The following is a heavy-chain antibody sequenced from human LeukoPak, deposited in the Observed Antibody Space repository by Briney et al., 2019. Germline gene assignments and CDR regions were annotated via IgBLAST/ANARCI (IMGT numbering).Heavy chain of an antibody. Sequence: GSLRLSCAASGFAFINYAMTWVRQAPGKGLEWVSAIRAGGDTTYYADSVKGRFTISRDNSKNTLYLQTSSLRAEDTAVYYCATFRDSSGPRGGFDPWGQGTLVTVSS. CDR1: GFAFINYA. CDR2: IRAGGDTT. V-gene: IGHV3-23*01. D-gene: IGHD3-22*01. J-gene: IGHJ5*02. CDR3: ATFRDSSGPRGGFDP.